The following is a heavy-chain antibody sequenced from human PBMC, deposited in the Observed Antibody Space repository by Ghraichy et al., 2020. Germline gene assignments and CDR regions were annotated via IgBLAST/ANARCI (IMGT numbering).Heavy chain of an antibody. V-gene: IGHV4-30-4*01. CDR3: ARDHYYDSSGYIRWYFEL. J-gene: IGHJ2*01. D-gene: IGHD3-22*01. Sequence: SETLSLTCTVSGGSISSGDYYWSWIRQPPGKGLEWIGYNYYSGSTYYNPSLKSRVTISVDTSKNQFSLKLSSVTAADTAVYYCARDHYYDSSGYIRWYFELWGRGNLVTVSS. CDR2: NYYSGST. CDR1: GGSISSGDYY.